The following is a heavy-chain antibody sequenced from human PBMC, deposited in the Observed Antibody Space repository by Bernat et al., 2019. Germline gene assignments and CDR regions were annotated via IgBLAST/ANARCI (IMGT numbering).Heavy chain of an antibody. CDR3: AKDASSSWYYYYYYMDV. J-gene: IGHJ6*03. CDR2: ISGSGGST. D-gene: IGHD6-13*01. Sequence: EVQLLESGGGLVQPGGSLRLSCAASGFTFSSYAMSWVRQAPGKGLEWVSAISGSGGSTYYADSVKGRFTISRDNSKNTLYLQMNSLRAEDTAVYYCAKDASSSWYYYYYYMDVWGKGTTVTVSS. CDR1: GFTFSSYA. V-gene: IGHV3-23*01.